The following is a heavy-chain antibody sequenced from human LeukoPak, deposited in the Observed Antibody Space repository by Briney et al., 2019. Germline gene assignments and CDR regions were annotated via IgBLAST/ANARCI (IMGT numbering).Heavy chain of an antibody. CDR2: ISGSGGST. CDR1: GFIFNNYG. CDR3: AKGKASGWYIVDY. V-gene: IGHV3-23*01. J-gene: IGHJ4*02. D-gene: IGHD6-19*01. Sequence: GGSLRLSCAASGFIFNNYGMSWVRPAPGKGLEWVSAISGSGGSTYYADSVKGRFTISRDNSKNTLYLQMNSLRAEDTAVYYCAKGKASGWYIVDYWGQGTLVTVSS.